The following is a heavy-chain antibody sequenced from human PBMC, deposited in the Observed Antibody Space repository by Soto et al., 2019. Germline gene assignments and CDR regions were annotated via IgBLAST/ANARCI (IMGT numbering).Heavy chain of an antibody. CDR1: GFNFSSFA. CDR3: ASRGDYLTLDY. D-gene: IGHD4-17*01. Sequence: WGSLRLSCAASGFNFSSFAMSCVRQAPGKGLEWVSAISGSGGSTYYADSVKGRFTISRDNSKNTLYLQMNSLRAEDTAVYDCASRGDYLTLDYWGQGTLVTVSS. CDR2: ISGSGGST. V-gene: IGHV3-23*01. J-gene: IGHJ4*02.